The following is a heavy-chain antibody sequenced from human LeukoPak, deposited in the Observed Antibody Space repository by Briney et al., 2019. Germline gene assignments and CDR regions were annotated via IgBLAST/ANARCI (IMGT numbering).Heavy chain of an antibody. CDR1: GGSFSGYN. D-gene: IGHD2-2*03. CDR3: ARGVGIVVVPAANGRDYFDY. J-gene: IGHJ4*02. CDR2: INHSGST. Sequence: SETLSLTCAVYGGSFSGYNWSWIRQPPGKGLEWIGEINHSGSTNYNPSLKSRVTISVDTSKNQFSLKLSSVTAADTAVYYCARGVGIVVVPAANGRDYFDYWGQGTLVTVSS. V-gene: IGHV4-34*01.